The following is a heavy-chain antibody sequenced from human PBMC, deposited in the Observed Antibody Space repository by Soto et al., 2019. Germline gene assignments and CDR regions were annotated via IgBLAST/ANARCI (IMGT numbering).Heavy chain of an antibody. D-gene: IGHD3-10*01. CDR1: GGSISSGDYY. CDR2: IYYSGST. J-gene: IGHJ5*02. Sequence: PSETLSLTCTVSGGSISSGDYYWSWIRQPPGKGLEWIGYIYYSGSTYYNPPLKSRVTMSVDTSKNQFSLKLSSVTAADTAVYYCARVGDNSGSSWFDPWGQGTLVTVSS. CDR3: ARVGDNSGSSWFDP. V-gene: IGHV4-30-4*02.